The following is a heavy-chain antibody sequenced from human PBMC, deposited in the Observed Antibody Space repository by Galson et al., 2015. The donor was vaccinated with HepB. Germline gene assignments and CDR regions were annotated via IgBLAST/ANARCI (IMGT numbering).Heavy chain of an antibody. CDR1: GETFSRYA. D-gene: IGHD3-9*01. J-gene: IGHJ6*02. V-gene: IGHV1-69*13. CDR2: IIPISNEV. CDR3: ARGRYFYVSGDMDV. Sequence: SVKVSCKAFGETFSRYAVTWVRQAPGQGLEWMGGIIPISNEVNYTQKLEGRITITADVSRTTVYMELTSLTSEDTAVYYCARGRYFYVSGDMDVWGQGTTVSVS.